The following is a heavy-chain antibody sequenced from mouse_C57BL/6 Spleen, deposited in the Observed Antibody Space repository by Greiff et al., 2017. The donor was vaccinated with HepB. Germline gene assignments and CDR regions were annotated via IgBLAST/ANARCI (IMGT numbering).Heavy chain of an antibody. V-gene: IGHV5-17*01. D-gene: IGHD2-4*01. Sequence: EVKLMESGGGLVKPGGSLKLSCAASGFTFSDYGMHWVRQAPEKGLEWVAYISSGSSTIYYADTVKGRLTISRDNAKNTLFLQMTSLKSEDTAMYYCARGEITTFYYYAMDYWGQGTSVTVSS. CDR1: GFTFSDYG. CDR2: ISSGSSTI. CDR3: ARGEITTFYYYAMDY. J-gene: IGHJ4*01.